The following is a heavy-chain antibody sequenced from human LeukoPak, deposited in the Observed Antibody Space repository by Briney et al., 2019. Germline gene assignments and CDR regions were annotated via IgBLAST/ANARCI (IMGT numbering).Heavy chain of an antibody. V-gene: IGHV3-48*03. Sequence: GGSLRLPCAASGFTFSNYEMNWIRQAPGKGLEWISYISNSGTTKYYADSVKGRFTISRDNAKNSLYLQMNSLRADDTAVYYCARQGGYHFPNAFDIWGQGTLVTVSS. J-gene: IGHJ3*02. CDR2: ISNSGTTK. CDR3: ARQGGYHFPNAFDI. CDR1: GFTFSNYE. D-gene: IGHD5-12*01.